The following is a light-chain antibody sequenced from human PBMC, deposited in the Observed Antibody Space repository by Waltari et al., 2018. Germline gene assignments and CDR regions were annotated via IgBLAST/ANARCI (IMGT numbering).Light chain of an antibody. Sequence: DIQMTQSPSPLSASVGDRVTITCRASQSILVFLAWYQQKPGKAPKLLIYRASTLESGVPSRFSGSGSDTEFTLTISSLQPDDFATYYCQQYHTDSSFGQGTDLEIK. J-gene: IGKJ2*01. CDR1: QSILVF. V-gene: IGKV1-5*03. CDR2: RAS. CDR3: QQYHTDSS.